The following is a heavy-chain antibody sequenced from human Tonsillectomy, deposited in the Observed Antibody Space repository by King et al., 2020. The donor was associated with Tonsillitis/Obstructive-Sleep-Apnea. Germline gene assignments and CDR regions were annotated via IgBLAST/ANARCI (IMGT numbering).Heavy chain of an antibody. Sequence: VQLVESGGDLVQPGGSLRLSCVASGFIFSNFWLHWVRHPPGKGPVWVSRINGDGGGTSYADSVRGRYTISRDNAKNKLYLRMNSLTVEDKAVYYCQFSSSSGPDYWGQGTLVTVAS. CDR3: QFSSSSGPDY. CDR1: GFIFSNFW. D-gene: IGHD6-6*01. V-gene: IGHV3-74*01. J-gene: IGHJ4*02. CDR2: INGDGGGT.